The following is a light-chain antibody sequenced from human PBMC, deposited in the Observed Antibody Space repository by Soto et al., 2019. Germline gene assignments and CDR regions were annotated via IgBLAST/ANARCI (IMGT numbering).Light chain of an antibody. CDR3: QQYGSSGT. V-gene: IGKV3-20*01. Sequence: EVVLAQSPGTLSLSPGERATLSCRASQSVSNNYLAWYQQKPGQAPRLLIYGASNRATGIPDRFSGSGSGKDFTLTISRLEPEDFAVYYCQQYGSSGTFGKGTKVDIK. CDR1: QSVSNNY. CDR2: GAS. J-gene: IGKJ1*01.